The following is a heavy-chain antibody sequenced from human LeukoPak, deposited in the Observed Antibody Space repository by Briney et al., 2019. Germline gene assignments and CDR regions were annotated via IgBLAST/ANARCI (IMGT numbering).Heavy chain of an antibody. D-gene: IGHD6-13*01. J-gene: IGHJ4*02. CDR1: GGSISSYY. Sequence: PSETLSLTCTVSGGSISSYYWSWVRQPPGKGLEWIGYIYYSGSANYHPSLKSRVTISVDTSKNRFSLRLSSVTAADTAVYYCARVTGYMVEDYFDYWGQGTLVTVSS. CDR3: ARVTGYMVEDYFDY. CDR2: IYYSGSA. V-gene: IGHV4-59*01.